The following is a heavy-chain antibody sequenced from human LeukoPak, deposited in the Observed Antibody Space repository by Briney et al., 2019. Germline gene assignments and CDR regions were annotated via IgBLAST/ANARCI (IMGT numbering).Heavy chain of an antibody. CDR3: AKAGVISGWDY. Sequence: KPGGSLRLSCAASGFTLSNYPMGWVRQAPVKGLEWLSAIGEEKSGSWTKSADSVKGRFTISRDNSENTLYLQMDSLTVEDTAVYYCAKAGVISGWDYWGQGVLVTVSS. J-gene: IGHJ4*02. CDR1: GFTLSNYP. V-gene: IGHV3-23*01. D-gene: IGHD3-3*02. CDR2: IGEEKSGSWT.